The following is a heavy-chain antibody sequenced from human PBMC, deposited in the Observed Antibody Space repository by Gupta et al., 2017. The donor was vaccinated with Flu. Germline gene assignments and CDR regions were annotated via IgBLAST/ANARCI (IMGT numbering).Heavy chain of an antibody. CDR2: IAKVGSNK. V-gene: IGHV3-30-3*01. CDR1: GSPFSTYD. D-gene: IGHD3-10*01. J-gene: IGHJ4*02. Sequence: QVQLVASGGAVGQPGRSLKPSCVAAGSPFSTYDLPWVRQASGKGVEWVAVIAKVGSNKYHADTVKGRFTISRDNSKNTVYLQMNTLRPEDTAVYYCARSSYYGSGGSYRGLDSWGQGTLVTVSS. CDR3: ARSSYYGSGGSYRGLDS.